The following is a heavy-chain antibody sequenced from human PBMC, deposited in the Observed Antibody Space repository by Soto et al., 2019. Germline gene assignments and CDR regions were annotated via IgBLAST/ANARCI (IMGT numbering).Heavy chain of an antibody. CDR3: ARESSGYYGQTHDDAFDI. CDR2: ISDTGTT. J-gene: IGHJ3*02. CDR1: GGSVSSGGHY. Sequence: SETLSLTCSVSGGSVSSGGHYWSWIRQPPGKGLEWIAYISDTGTTNYNPSLKSRVTISLDMSKNRVSLRLDSVTAADTAVYYCARESSGYYGQTHDDAFDIRGQGTMVTVSS. V-gene: IGHV4-61*08. D-gene: IGHD3-22*01.